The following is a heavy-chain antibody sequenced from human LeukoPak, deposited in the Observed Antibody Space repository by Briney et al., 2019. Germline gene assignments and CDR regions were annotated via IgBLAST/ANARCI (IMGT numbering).Heavy chain of an antibody. D-gene: IGHD3-22*01. CDR1: GFIFSGYE. CDR2: ISSSGSTI. CDR3: ARPYDSSGYFSLGY. V-gene: IGHV3-48*03. J-gene: IGHJ4*02. Sequence: GGSLRLSCAASGFIFSGYEMNWVRQAPGKGLEYISYISSSGSTIYYGDSVKGRFTISRDYAKSSLYLQMNSLRAEDTAVYYCARPYDSSGYFSLGYWGQGTLVTVSS.